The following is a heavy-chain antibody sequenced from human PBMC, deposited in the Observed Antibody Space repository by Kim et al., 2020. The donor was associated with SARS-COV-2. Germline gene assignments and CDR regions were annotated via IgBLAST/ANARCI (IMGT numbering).Heavy chain of an antibody. CDR1: GGSFSGYY. CDR2: INHSGST. D-gene: IGHD3-3*01. CDR3: AQNPGSGYDY. J-gene: IGHJ4*02. Sequence: SETLSLTCAVYGGSFSGYYWSWIRQPPGKGLEWIEEINHSGSTNYNPSLKSRVTISVDTSKNQFSLKLSSVTAADTAVYYCAQNPGSGYDYWGQGTLVTVSS. V-gene: IGHV4-34*01.